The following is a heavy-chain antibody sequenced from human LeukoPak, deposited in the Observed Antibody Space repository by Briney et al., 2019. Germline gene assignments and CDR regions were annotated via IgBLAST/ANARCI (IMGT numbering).Heavy chain of an antibody. D-gene: IGHD6-13*01. J-gene: IGHJ4*02. CDR3: ARNKAAGIAAAGNFDY. V-gene: IGHV4-4*07. CDR1: GGSLSRYY. CDR2: IYISGST. Sequence: SETLSLNCTVSGGSLSRYYWSLIRQPAGKGLGWIGRIYISGSTNHNPSLKSRVTLSVDTSKKQFSLKLSSVTAADTALYYWARNKAAGIAAAGNFDYSGQGTLVTASS.